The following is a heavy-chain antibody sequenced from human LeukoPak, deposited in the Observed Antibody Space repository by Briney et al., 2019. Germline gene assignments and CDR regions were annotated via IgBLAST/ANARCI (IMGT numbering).Heavy chain of an antibody. CDR1: GGTFSSYT. V-gene: IGHV1-69*04. J-gene: IGHJ5*02. Sequence: EASVKVSCEASGGTFSSYTISWVRQAPGQGLEWMGRIIPILGIANYAQKFQGRVTITTDTSTSTAYMELRSLRSDDTAVYYCARDESYGDYNNWFDPWGQGTLVTVS. CDR3: ARDESYGDYNNWFDP. D-gene: IGHD4-17*01. CDR2: IIPILGIA.